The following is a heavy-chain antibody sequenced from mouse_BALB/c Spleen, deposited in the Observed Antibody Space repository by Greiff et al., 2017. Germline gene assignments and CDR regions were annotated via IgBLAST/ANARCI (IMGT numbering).Heavy chain of an antibody. V-gene: IGHV5-17*02. D-gene: IGHD2-4*01. CDR1: GFTFSSFG. Sequence: EVKLMESGGGLVQPGGSRKLSCAASGFTFSSFGMHWVRQAPEKGLEWVAYISSGSSTIYYADTVKGRFTISRDNPKNTLFLQMTSLRSEDTAMYYCARRYYDYDGYAMDYWGQGTSVTVSS. CDR2: ISSGSSTI. CDR3: ARRYYDYDGYAMDY. J-gene: IGHJ4*01.